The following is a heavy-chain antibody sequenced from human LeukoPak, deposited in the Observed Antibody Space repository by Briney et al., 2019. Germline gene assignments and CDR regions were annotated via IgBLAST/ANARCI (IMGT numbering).Heavy chain of an antibody. Sequence: PGGSLRLSCAASGFTFSSYSMNWVRQPPGKGLEWIGSIYYSGSTYYNPSLKSRVTISVDKSKNQFSLKLSSVTAADTAVYYCARTATIDYGGNGNWFDPWGQGTLVTVSS. V-gene: IGHV4-39*07. CDR3: ARTATIDYGGNGNWFDP. J-gene: IGHJ5*02. D-gene: IGHD4-23*01. CDR1: GFTFSSYS. CDR2: IYYSGST.